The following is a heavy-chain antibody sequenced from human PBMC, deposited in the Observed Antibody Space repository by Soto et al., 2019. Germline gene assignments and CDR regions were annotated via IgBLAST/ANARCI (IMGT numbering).Heavy chain of an antibody. CDR1: GGSISSGDYY. D-gene: IGHD4-17*01. V-gene: IGHV4-30-4*01. CDR3: ARGGFESYGDPDAFDI. Sequence: SETLSLTCTVSGGSISSGDYYWSWFRQPPWKGLEWIGYIYYSGSTCYNPSLKSRVTISVDTSKNQFSLKLSSVTAADTAVYYCARGGFESYGDPDAFDIWGQGTMLTVSS. J-gene: IGHJ3*02. CDR2: IYYSGST.